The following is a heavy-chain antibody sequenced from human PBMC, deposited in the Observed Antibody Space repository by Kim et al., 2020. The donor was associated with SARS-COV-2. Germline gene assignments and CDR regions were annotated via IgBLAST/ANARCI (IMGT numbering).Heavy chain of an antibody. D-gene: IGHD3-10*01. CDR3: ARDYRCGELSYYYGMDV. CDR2: INPSGGST. Sequence: ASVKVSCKASGYTFTSYYMHWVRQAPGQGLEWMGIINPSGGSTSYAQKFQGRVTMTRDTSTSTVYMELSSLRSEDTAVYYCARDYRCGELSYYYGMDVWGQGTTVAVSS. CDR1: GYTFTSYY. J-gene: IGHJ6*01. V-gene: IGHV1-46*01.